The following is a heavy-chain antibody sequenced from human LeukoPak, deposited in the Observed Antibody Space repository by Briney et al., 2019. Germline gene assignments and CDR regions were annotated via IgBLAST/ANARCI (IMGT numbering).Heavy chain of an antibody. CDR2: ISYSGST. J-gene: IGHJ4*02. CDR3: ARQSAGTTKDY. V-gene: IGHV4-59*08. D-gene: IGHD1-1*01. Sequence: SETLSLTCTVSGVSISRYYWSWIRQPPGKGLEWIGFISYSGSTNYNPSLKSRVTISLDTSKNQFSLNLSSVTAADTAVYYCARQSAGTTKDYWGQGTLVTVSS. CDR1: GVSISRYY.